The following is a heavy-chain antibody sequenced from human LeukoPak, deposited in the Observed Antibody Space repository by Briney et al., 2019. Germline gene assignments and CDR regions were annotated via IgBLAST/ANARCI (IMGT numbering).Heavy chain of an antibody. Sequence: GGSLRLSCAASGFTFGDYTMNWVRQAPGKGLEWVSSITEDSSYIYYADSVKGRFTISRDNAKNSLSLQMNSLRAEDTAVYYCARHRTASDYWGQGTLVTVSS. CDR3: ARHRTASDY. CDR1: GFTFGDYT. J-gene: IGHJ4*02. CDR2: ITEDSSYI. D-gene: IGHD3-16*02. V-gene: IGHV3-21*01.